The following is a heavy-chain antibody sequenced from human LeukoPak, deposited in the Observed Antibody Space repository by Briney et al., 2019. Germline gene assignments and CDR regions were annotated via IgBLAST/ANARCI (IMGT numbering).Heavy chain of an antibody. CDR1: GGSVSSGSYY. V-gene: IGHV4-61*01. CDR3: ASATYCSSTSCYGAAWFDP. J-gene: IGHJ5*02. Sequence: SETLSLTCTVSGGSVSSGSYYWSWIRQPPGKGLECIVYIYYSGSTNYNPSLKSRVTISVDTSKNQFSLKLSSVTAADTAVYYCASATYCSSTSCYGAAWFDPWGQGTLVTVSS. D-gene: IGHD2-2*01. CDR2: IYYSGST.